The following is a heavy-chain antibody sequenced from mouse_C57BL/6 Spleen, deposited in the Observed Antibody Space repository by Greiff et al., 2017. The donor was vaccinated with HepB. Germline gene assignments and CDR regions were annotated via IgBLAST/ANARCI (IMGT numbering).Heavy chain of an antibody. V-gene: IGHV5-6*01. CDR3: ARHDYPYYAMDY. CDR2: ISSGGSYT. CDR1: GFTFSSYG. D-gene: IGHD2-4*01. Sequence: EVKVVESGGDLVKPGGSLKLSCAASGFTFSSYGMSWVRQTPDKRLEWVATISSGGSYTYYPDSVKGRFTISRDNAKNTLYLQMSSLKSEDTAMYYCARHDYPYYAMDYWGQGTSVTVSS. J-gene: IGHJ4*01.